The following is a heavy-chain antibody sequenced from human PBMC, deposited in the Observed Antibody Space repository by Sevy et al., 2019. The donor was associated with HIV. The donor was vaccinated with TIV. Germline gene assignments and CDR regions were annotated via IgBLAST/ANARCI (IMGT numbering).Heavy chain of an antibody. CDR3: ARDGGANWDGRPSGTVFDY. CDR2: TYYRSKWWN. J-gene: IGHJ4*02. D-gene: IGHD1-1*01. V-gene: IGHV6-1*01. Sequence: KQSQTLSLTCAISGDGVCSRGTVWNWIRQSPSRGLEWLGRTYYRSKWWNNYALSVKSRISINPDTSKNQVSLHLNSVTPDDTAVYYCARDGGANWDGRPSGTVFDYWGQGTLVTVSS. CDR1: GDGVCSRGTV.